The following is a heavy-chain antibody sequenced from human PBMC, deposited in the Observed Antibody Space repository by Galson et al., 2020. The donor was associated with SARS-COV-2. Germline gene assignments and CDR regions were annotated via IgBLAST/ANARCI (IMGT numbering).Heavy chain of an antibody. CDR1: GVSVNSGYS. J-gene: IGHJ6*02. V-gene: IGHV4-61*02. CDR3: ARVDGGYYYYAMDV. Sequence: SETLSLTCTVSGVSVNSGYSWTCIRQSAEKGLEWIWRINPSASPNYNPSLESRVTISVDTSKNQFSLKLTSVTAADTAVYYCARVDGGYYYYAMDVWGQGTTVTVSS. CDR2: INPSASP.